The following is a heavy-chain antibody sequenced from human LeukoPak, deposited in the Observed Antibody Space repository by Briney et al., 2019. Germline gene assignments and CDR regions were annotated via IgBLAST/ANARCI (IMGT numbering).Heavy chain of an antibody. V-gene: IGHV3-23*01. J-gene: IGHJ6*03. CDR3: AKTKAYYYYMDV. CDR2: ISGSGGST. Sequence: LGGSLRLSCAASGFTFSSYAMSWVRQAPGKGLEWVSAISGSGGSTYYADSVKGRFTISRDNSKNTLYLQMNSLRAEDTAVYYCAKTKAYYYYMDVWGKGTTVTVSS. CDR1: GFTFSSYA.